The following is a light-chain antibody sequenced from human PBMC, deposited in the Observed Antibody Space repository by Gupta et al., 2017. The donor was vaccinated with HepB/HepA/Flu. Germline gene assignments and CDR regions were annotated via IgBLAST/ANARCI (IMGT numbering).Light chain of an antibody. J-gene: IGLJ2*01. V-gene: IGLV3-19*01. CDR2: GKN. CDR1: SLRSDY. CDR3: KSRDSSGNHVV. Sequence: SSALPQAVAVSVALGQRVSITGEGDSLRSDYASWYQQKPGQAPVLVIYGKNNRPSGIPDRFSGSSSGNTASLTITGAQAEDEADYYCKSRDSSGNHVVFGGGTKLTVL.